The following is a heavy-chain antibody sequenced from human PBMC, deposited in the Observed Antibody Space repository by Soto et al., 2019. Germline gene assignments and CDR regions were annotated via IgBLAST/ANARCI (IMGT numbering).Heavy chain of an antibody. CDR1: GGSFSTYA. CDR2: IIPIFDSP. CDR3: ARGAERRGYCLKKFTWLDT. V-gene: IGHV1-69*06. Sequence: SVKVSCKASGGSFSTYAFSWVRQAPGHGLEWMGGIIPIFDSPYYAQNFQGRVTIAADRSTSTVYMELSSLTPEDTAVYYCARGAERRGYCLKKFTWLDTWGQGTLVTSPQ. D-gene: IGHD2-15*01. J-gene: IGHJ5*02.